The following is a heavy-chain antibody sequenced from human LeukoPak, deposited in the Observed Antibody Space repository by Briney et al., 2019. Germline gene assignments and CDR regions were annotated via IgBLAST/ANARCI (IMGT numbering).Heavy chain of an antibody. V-gene: IGHV3-21*01. CDR3: ARAVYCGGDCYPPHLDY. D-gene: IGHD2-21*02. Sequence: PGGSLRLSCAASGFTFSSYSMNWVRQAPGKGLEWVPSISSSSSYIYYADSVKGRFTISRDNAKNSLYLQMNSLRAEDTAVYYCARAVYCGGDCYPPHLDYWGQGTLVTVSS. CDR1: GFTFSSYS. J-gene: IGHJ4*02. CDR2: ISSSSSYI.